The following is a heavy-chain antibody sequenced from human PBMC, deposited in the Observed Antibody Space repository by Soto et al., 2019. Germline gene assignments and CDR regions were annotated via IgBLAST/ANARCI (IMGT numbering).Heavy chain of an antibody. J-gene: IGHJ6*03. CDR3: TGIAAWRMTYYYYMVV. CDR1: GFTFISDS. D-gene: IGHD6-6*01. CDR2: ISSSSSYI. Sequence: GGSLRLSCAASGFTFISDSMNWVRQAPGKGLEWVSSISSSSSYIYYADSVKGRFTISRDNAKNSLYLQMNSLRAEDTAVYYCTGIAAWRMTYYYYMVVWGKGTTVTVS. V-gene: IGHV3-21*01.